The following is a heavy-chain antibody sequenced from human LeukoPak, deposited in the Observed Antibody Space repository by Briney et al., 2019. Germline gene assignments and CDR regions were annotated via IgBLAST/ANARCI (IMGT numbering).Heavy chain of an antibody. V-gene: IGHV4-59*01. CDR3: ASLDY. Sequence: PSETLSLTCTVSGGSISRYYWSWGRQPPGKGLEGIGYIYYNGNTNYNPSLTRRVTMSVDTSRTQFSLKLTSVTAADTAVYYCASLDYWGQGTLVTVSS. CDR1: GGSISRYY. CDR2: IYYNGNT. J-gene: IGHJ4*02.